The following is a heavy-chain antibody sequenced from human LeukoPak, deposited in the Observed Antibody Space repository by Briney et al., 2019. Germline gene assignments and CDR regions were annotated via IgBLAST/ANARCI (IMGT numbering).Heavy chain of an antibody. D-gene: IGHD3-22*01. J-gene: IGHJ4*02. V-gene: IGHV3-64*01. CDR3: ARDRSRSGYLSFDF. CDR1: GFTFSSHA. CDR2: ISSNGGST. Sequence: PGGSLRLSCAASGFTFSSHAMHWVRQAPGKGLEYVSRISSNGGSTYYANSVKGRFTISRDNSKNTMYLQMGSLRAEDMAVYYCARDRSRSGYLSFDFWGQGTLVTVPS.